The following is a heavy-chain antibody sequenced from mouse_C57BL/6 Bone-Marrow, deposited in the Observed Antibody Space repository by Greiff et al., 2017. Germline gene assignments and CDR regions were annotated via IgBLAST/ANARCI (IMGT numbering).Heavy chain of an antibody. CDR3: TTISTVVEVDY. CDR1: GFNIKDDY. Sequence: VQLQQSGAELVRPGASVKLSCTASGFNIKDDYMHWVKQRPEQGLEWIGWIDPENGDTEYASKFQGKATLTGDKSSNTSYLQLSILTSDDTAVYYCTTISTVVEVDYWGQGTTLTVSS. CDR2: IDPENGDT. J-gene: IGHJ2*01. D-gene: IGHD1-1*01. V-gene: IGHV14-4*01.